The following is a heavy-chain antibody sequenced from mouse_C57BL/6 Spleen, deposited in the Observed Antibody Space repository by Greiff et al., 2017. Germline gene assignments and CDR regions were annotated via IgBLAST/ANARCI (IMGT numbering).Heavy chain of an antibody. CDR2: IRNKANNHAT. V-gene: IGHV6-6*01. CDR1: GFTFSDAC. D-gene: IGHD4-1*01. Sequence: EVKVVESGGGLVQPGGSMKLSCAASGFTFSDACMDWVRQSPGKGLEWVAEIRNKANNHATDYAESVKGRFTISRDDSQSSVYLQMNGLRAEDTGIYYCPFWGFAYWGQGTLGTGSA. CDR3: PFWGFAY. J-gene: IGHJ3*01.